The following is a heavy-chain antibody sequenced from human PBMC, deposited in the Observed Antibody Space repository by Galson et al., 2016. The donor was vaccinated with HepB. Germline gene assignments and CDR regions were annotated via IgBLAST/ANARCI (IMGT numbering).Heavy chain of an antibody. Sequence: SLRLSCAASGFTFSSYWMHWVRQAPGKGLVWVSRINSDGSSTSYADSVKGRFTISRDNAKNTLYLQMNSLRAEDTAVYYCARAPGHRTGPIYYGMGVWGQGTTVTVSS. CDR2: INSDGSST. V-gene: IGHV3-74*01. D-gene: IGHD7-27*01. CDR3: ARAPGHRTGPIYYGMGV. CDR1: GFTFSSYW. J-gene: IGHJ6*02.